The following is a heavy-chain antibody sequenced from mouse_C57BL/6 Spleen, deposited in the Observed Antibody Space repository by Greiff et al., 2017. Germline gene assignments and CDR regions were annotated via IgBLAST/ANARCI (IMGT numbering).Heavy chain of an antibody. CDR1: GYTFTDYE. D-gene: IGHD2-5*01. Sequence: VKLVESGAELVRPGASVTLSCKASGYTFTDYEMHWVKQTPVHGLEWIGAIDPETGGTAYNQKFKGKAILTADKSSSTAYMELRSLTSEDSAVYYCTRDSNYWFAYWGQGTLVTVSA. V-gene: IGHV1-15*01. CDR2: IDPETGGT. J-gene: IGHJ3*01. CDR3: TRDSNYWFAY.